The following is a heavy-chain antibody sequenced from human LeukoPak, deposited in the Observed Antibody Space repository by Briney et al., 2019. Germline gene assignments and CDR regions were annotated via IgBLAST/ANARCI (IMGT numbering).Heavy chain of an antibody. CDR1: GFTFSTYW. V-gene: IGHV3-74*01. CDR2: INENGRTT. CDR3: ARDLTLLGTPGDDFDY. D-gene: IGHD4-23*01. Sequence: PGGSLRLSCAASGFTFSTYWMHWVRQVPGKGLVWVSRINENGRTTSYADSVKGRFTISRDNAKSTVYLQMTSLRVEDTAIYYCARDLTLLGTPGDDFDYWGQGSLVTVS. J-gene: IGHJ4*02.